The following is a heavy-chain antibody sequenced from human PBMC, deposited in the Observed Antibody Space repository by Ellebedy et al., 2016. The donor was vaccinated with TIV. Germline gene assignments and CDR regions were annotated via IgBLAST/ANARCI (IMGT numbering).Heavy chain of an antibody. D-gene: IGHD4-17*01. CDR2: ISTTSTYK. CDR1: GFTFSTYS. V-gene: IGHV3-21*01. J-gene: IGHJ4*02. Sequence: PGGSLRLSCAASGFTFSTYSMNWVRQAPGKGLEWVSSISTTSTYKNYADSVKGRFTISRDNSNKTLYLQMNSLRADDTAIYYCARGGYYDDYARLDYWGQGTLVTVSS. CDR3: ARGGYYDDYARLDY.